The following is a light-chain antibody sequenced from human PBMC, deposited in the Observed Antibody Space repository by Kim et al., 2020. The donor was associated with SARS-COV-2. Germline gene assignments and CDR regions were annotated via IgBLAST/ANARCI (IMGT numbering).Light chain of an antibody. Sequence: QLVLTQSPSASASLGASVKLTCTLSSGHSSYDIAWHQQQPEKGPRFLMKVDSDGSHSKGDGIPDRFSGSSSGAQRYLSISSLQSDDEADYYCQTWGSGMGVFGGGTQLTVL. CDR3: QTWGSGMGV. J-gene: IGLJ3*02. CDR2: VDSDGSH. CDR1: SGHSSYD. V-gene: IGLV4-69*01.